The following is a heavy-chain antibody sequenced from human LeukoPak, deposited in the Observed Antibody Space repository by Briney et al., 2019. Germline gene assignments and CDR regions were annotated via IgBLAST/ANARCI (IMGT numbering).Heavy chain of an antibody. Sequence: GGSLRLSCAASGFTVSSNYMSWVRQAPGKGLEWVSGINWNGGSTGYADSVKGRFTISRDNAKNSLYLQMNSLRAEDTALYYCARELSSGQYYYYYYYMDVWGKGTTVTVSS. V-gene: IGHV3-20*04. CDR3: ARELSSGQYYYYYYYMDV. J-gene: IGHJ6*03. CDR1: GFTVSSNY. CDR2: INWNGGST. D-gene: IGHD3-3*01.